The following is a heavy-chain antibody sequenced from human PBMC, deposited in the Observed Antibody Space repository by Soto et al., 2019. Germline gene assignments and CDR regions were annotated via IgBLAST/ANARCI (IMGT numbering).Heavy chain of an antibody. V-gene: IGHV5-10-1*01. CDR2: IDPSDSYT. J-gene: IGHJ4*02. CDR1: GYSFTSYW. D-gene: IGHD2-2*01. Sequence: PGESLKISCKGSGYSFTSYWISWVRQMPWKGLECMGRIDPSDSYTNYSPSFQGHVTISADKSISTAYLQWSSLKASDTAMYYCARQAEYQLLSTSRWLVPWRQGNLVIV. CDR3: ARQAEYQLLSTSRWLVP.